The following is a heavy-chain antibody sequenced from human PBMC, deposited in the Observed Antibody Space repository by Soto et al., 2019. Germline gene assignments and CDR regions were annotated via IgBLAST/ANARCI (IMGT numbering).Heavy chain of an antibody. V-gene: IGHV3-23*01. J-gene: IGHJ5*01. Sequence: EVHLLESGGGLVQPGGSRSLSFAASGFTFSCYPLGWVRQPPGKGLGWTSTLGGRGFSIYYAYSVKGRFTISRDNSKNTLYLQMTGLRADDTALYYCAKDTYDSRWYPNFLASWGQGTLVTVSS. CDR3: AKDTYDSRWYPNFLAS. CDR2: LGGRGFSI. CDR1: GFTFSCYP. D-gene: IGHD6-13*01.